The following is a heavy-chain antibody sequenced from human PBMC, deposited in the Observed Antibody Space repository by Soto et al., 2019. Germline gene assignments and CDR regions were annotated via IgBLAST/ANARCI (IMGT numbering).Heavy chain of an antibody. V-gene: IGHV3-15*07. CDR2: IKSKTDGGTA. J-gene: IGHJ1*01. CDR1: GFTFSNAW. D-gene: IGHD1-26*01. CDR3: STDWEQH. Sequence: PGGSLRLSCAASGFTFSNAWMNWVRQAPGKGLEWVGRIKSKTDGGTADYAAPVKGRFTISRDDSKNTLYVQMNNLKVEDTALYYCSTDWEQHWGQGTLVTVSS.